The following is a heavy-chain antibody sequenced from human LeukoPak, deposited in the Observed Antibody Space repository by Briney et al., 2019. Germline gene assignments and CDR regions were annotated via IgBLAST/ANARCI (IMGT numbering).Heavy chain of an antibody. Sequence: SETLSLTCTVSGYSISTAFYWGWIRQPPGKGLEWIGGIYHSGSTYYNPSLKSRVTISVDMSKNQFSLKLSSVTAADTAVYYCARAGSSGWYRGSFDYWGQGTLVTVSS. CDR3: ARAGSSGWYRGSFDY. CDR1: GYSISTAFY. D-gene: IGHD6-19*01. CDR2: IYHSGST. V-gene: IGHV4-38-2*02. J-gene: IGHJ4*02.